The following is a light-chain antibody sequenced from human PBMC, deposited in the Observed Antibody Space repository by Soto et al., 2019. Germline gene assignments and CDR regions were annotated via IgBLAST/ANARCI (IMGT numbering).Light chain of an antibody. Sequence: QSALTQPASVSGSPGQSITMSCTGTTSDVGGYNYVSCYQQHPGKAPKLMIYEVSNRPSGVSNRFSGSKSGNTASLTIAGLQAEDEADYYCSSYTSSSTLGVFGGGTKLTVL. J-gene: IGLJ3*02. V-gene: IGLV2-14*01. CDR2: EVS. CDR1: TSDVGGYNY. CDR3: SSYTSSSTLGV.